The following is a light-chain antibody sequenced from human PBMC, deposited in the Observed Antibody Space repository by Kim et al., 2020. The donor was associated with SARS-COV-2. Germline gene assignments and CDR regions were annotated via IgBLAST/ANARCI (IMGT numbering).Light chain of an antibody. CDR2: GNS. V-gene: IGLV1-40*01. CDR3: QSYDSSLTHWV. CDR1: SSNIGAGYD. Sequence: QRVTIACTGSSSNIGAGYDVHWYQQLPGTAPKLLIYGNSNRPSGVPDRFSGSKSGTSASLAITGLQAEDEADYYCQSYDSSLTHWVFGGGTKLTVL. J-gene: IGLJ3*02.